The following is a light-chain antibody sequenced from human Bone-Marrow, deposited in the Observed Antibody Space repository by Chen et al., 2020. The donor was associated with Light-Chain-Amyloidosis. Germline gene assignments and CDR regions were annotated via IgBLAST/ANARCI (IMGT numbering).Light chain of an antibody. V-gene: IGLV2-14*01. Sequence: QSALTQPASVSGSPGQSITISCTGTSSDVGGDIHVSWYQQHPDKAPKLMIYEVTNRPSWVPDRFSGSKSDNTASLTSSGLQTEDDADYCCRSYTITNTLVFGSGTRVTVL. CDR2: EVT. CDR1: SSDVGGDIH. J-gene: IGLJ1*01. CDR3: RSYTITNTLV.